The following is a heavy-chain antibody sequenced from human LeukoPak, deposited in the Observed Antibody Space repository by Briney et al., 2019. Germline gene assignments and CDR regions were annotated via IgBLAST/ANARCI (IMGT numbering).Heavy chain of an antibody. CDR3: ARPRAPVTRISSFDM. CDR1: GYSFTNYW. Sequence: GESLKISCKGSGYSFTNYWIGWVRQMPGKGLEWMGIIYPGDSDTRYSPSFQGQVTISADKSISTAYLQWSSLRGDDTAVYYCARPRAPVTRISSFDMWGQGTMVTVSS. CDR2: IYPGDSDT. D-gene: IGHD2/OR15-2a*01. J-gene: IGHJ3*02. V-gene: IGHV5-51*01.